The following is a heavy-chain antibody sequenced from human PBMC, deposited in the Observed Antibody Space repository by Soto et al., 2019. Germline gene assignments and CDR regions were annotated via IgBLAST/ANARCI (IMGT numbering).Heavy chain of an antibody. CDR1: GGTFSSYA. V-gene: IGHV1-69*13. D-gene: IGHD5-12*01. J-gene: IGHJ6*02. CDR2: IIPIFGTA. Sequence: SVKVSCKASGGTFSSYAISWVRQAPGQGLEWMGGIIPIFGTANYAQKFQGRVTITADESTSTAYMELSSLRSEDTAVYYCARDSDSGYDKYYYYGMDVWGQGTTGTSP. CDR3: ARDSDSGYDKYYYYGMDV.